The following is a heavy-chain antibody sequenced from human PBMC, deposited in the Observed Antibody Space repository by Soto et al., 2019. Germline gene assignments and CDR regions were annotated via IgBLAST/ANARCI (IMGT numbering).Heavy chain of an antibody. CDR3: ARTSYSFGAAWIHP. Sequence: QVQLVQSGAEVKKPGASVTVSCKTSGYTFSSFAIHWVRQAPGQSLEWMGWINVGSGDRKYSEKFQDRIIISRDISASTAYLEVSSLRYEDSVVYYCARTSYSFGAAWIHPWGQGPLVPVPS. CDR2: INVGSGDR. J-gene: IGHJ5*02. D-gene: IGHD1-26*01. V-gene: IGHV1-3*01. CDR1: GYTFSSFA.